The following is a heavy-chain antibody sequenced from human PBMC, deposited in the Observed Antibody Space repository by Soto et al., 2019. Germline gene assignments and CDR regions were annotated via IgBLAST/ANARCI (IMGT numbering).Heavy chain of an antibody. CDR1: GYTFTSYA. J-gene: IGHJ4*02. CDR3: ARISQSDFWSGYYYFFDY. V-gene: IGHV1-3*01. CDR2: INAGNGNT. Sequence: ASVKVSCKASGYTFTSYAMHWVRQAPGQRLEWMGWINAGNGNTKYSQKFQGRVTITRDTSASTAYMELRSLESDDTAVYYCARISQSDFWSGYYYFFDYWGQGTLVNVSS. D-gene: IGHD3-3*01.